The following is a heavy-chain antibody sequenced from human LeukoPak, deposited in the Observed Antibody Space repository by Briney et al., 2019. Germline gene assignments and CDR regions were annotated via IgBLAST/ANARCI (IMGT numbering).Heavy chain of an antibody. D-gene: IGHD2/OR15-2a*01. Sequence: SETLSLTCTVSGGSIGSYYWSWVRQPPGKGLEWIGYIHYSGSTNYNPSLKSRVTTSIDTSKNQSSLKVTSVTAADAAVYYCARAGFYASVNQYYYYYYMDVWGTGTTVTVSS. V-gene: IGHV4-59*01. CDR3: ARAGFYASVNQYYYYYYMDV. J-gene: IGHJ6*03. CDR2: IHYSGST. CDR1: GGSIGSYY.